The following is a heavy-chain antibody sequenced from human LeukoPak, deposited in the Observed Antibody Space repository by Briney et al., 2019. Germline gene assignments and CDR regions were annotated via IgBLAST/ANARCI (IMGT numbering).Heavy chain of an antibody. Sequence: PSETLSLTCTVSGGSISSSSYYWGWIRQPPGKGLEWIGEVNHSGRTNYNPSLKSRVTISVDTSKNQFSLNLSSVTAADTAVYYCARMAAMVTLDYWGQGTLVTVSS. CDR1: GGSISSSSYY. J-gene: IGHJ4*02. CDR3: ARMAAMVTLDY. V-gene: IGHV4-39*07. CDR2: VNHSGRT. D-gene: IGHD5-18*01.